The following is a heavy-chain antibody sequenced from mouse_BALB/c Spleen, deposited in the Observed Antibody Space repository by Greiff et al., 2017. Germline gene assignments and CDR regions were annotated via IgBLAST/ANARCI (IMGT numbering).Heavy chain of an antibody. CDR1: GFSLTSYG. CDR2: IWAGGST. Sequence: VQLQQSGPGLVAPSQSLSITCTVSGFSLTSYGVHWVRQPPGKGLEWLGVIWAGGSTNYNSALMSRLSISKDNSKSQVFLKMNSLQTDDTAMYYCARELTGTGWYFDVWGAGTTVTVSS. CDR3: ARELTGTGWYFDV. J-gene: IGHJ1*01. D-gene: IGHD4-1*01. V-gene: IGHV2-9*02.